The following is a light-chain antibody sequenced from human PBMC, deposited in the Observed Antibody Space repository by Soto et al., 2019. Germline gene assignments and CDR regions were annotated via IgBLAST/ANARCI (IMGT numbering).Light chain of an antibody. CDR2: DAF. V-gene: IGKV3-11*01. J-gene: IGKJ1*01. CDR1: QSVSIL. Sequence: EIVMTQSPATLSVSPGERATLSCRASQSVSILLAWYQQKAGQAPRLLIYDAFSRASGIPARFSGSGSGTDFTLTISSLEPEDFAVYFCQQGTFGQGTKVDIK. CDR3: QQGT.